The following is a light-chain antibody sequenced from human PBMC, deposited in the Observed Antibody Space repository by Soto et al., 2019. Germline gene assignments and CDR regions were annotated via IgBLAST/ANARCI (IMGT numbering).Light chain of an antibody. Sequence: EIVLRQSPATLSVSPGERATLSCRASQSVSSSYLTWYQQKPGQAPRLLIYGASSRATGIPDRFSGSGSGTDFTLTINRLEPEDFAVYYCQQYGSSSITFGQGTRLEI. CDR2: GAS. V-gene: IGKV3-20*01. CDR1: QSVSSSY. J-gene: IGKJ5*01. CDR3: QQYGSSSIT.